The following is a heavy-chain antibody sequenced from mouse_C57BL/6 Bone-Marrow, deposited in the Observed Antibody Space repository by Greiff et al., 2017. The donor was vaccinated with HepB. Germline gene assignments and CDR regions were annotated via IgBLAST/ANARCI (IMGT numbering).Heavy chain of an antibody. V-gene: IGHV5-9-1*02. J-gene: IGHJ4*01. CDR2: LSSGGDYI. Sequence: DVQLVESGEGLVKPGGSLKLSCAASGFTFSSYAMSWVRQTPEKRLEWVAYLSSGGDYIYYADTVKGRFTISRENARNTLYLQMSSLKSEDTAMYYCTREGTYYSNYDAMDYWGQGTSVTVSS. D-gene: IGHD2-5*01. CDR1: GFTFSSYA. CDR3: TREGTYYSNYDAMDY.